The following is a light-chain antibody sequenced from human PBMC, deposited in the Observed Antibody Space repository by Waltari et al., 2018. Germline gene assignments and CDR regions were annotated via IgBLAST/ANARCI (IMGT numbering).Light chain of an antibody. CDR3: QQYLSTPFT. J-gene: IGKJ3*01. Sequence: DIVMTQSPDSLSVSLGERAPINFKSSLSILHRSEIKNQLGWYQKKSGQPPKLLIYGASTRESGVPDGFSGSWSGTDFTLTISSLQTEDVAVYYCQQYLSTPFTCGPGTKVDIK. CDR1: LSILHRSEIKNQ. V-gene: IGKV4-1*01. CDR2: GAS.